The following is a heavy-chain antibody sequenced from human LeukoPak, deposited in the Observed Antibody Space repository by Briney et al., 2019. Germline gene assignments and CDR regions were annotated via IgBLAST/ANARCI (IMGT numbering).Heavy chain of an antibody. Sequence: ASVKVSCKASGYSFTSYGITWVRQAPGQGLEWMGWISTYDGNANYAQKLQGRVTMTTDTSTITAYMELRSLRSDDTAVYYCAREDRAFYYGMDVWGQGTTVTVSS. CDR1: GYSFTSYG. V-gene: IGHV1-18*01. CDR3: AREDRAFYYGMDV. J-gene: IGHJ6*02. CDR2: ISTYDGNA.